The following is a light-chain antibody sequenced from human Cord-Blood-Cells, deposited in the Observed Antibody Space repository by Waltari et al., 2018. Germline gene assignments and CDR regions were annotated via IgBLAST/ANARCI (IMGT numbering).Light chain of an antibody. CDR1: SIDVGRYNY. V-gene: IGLV2-14*01. CDR2: DVS. CDR3: SSYTSSSTLV. J-gene: IGLJ3*02. Sequence: QSALTPPASVSGSPGQSITISCTGSSIDVGRYNYVPWYQQHPGKAPKPMIYDVSNRPSGVSNRFSGSKSGNTASLTISGLQAEDEADYYCSSYTSSSTLVFGGGTKLTVL.